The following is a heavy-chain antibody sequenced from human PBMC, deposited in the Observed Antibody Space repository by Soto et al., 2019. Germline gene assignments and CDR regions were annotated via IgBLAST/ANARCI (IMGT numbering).Heavy chain of an antibody. CDR3: ARGGGSSGYMAY. CDR1: FTGNY. V-gene: IGHV4-34*01. J-gene: IGHJ4*02. Sequence: FTGNYMHWIRQPPGKGLEWIGEIHHSGSTNYNPSLKSRVTISVDTSKNQFSLKLSSVTAADTAVYYCARGGGSSGYMAYWGQGTLVTVSS. D-gene: IGHD3-22*01. CDR2: IHHSGST.